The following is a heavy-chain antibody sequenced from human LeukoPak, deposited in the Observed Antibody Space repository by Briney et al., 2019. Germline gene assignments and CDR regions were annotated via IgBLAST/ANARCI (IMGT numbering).Heavy chain of an antibody. CDR1: GGSISGYY. V-gene: IGHV4-59*08. Sequence: SETLSLTCTVSGGSISGYYWSWIRQPPGKGLEWIGNIYYSGGNKYNPSLKSRVTISVDTSRNQFSLKLTSVTAADTAVYYCASSWIQLRDAFDIWGQGTMVTVSS. D-gene: IGHD5-18*01. CDR3: ASSWIQLRDAFDI. J-gene: IGHJ3*02. CDR2: IYYSGGN.